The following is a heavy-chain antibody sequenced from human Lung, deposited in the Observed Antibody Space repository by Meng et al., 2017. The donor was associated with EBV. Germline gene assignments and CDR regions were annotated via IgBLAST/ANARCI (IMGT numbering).Heavy chain of an antibody. CDR2: IYYSGST. D-gene: IGHD2-15*01. Sequence: QGQLQEAGPGLVKPSQTLSLTCTVSGGSVDSGAYYWSWIRQRPGKGLEWIGYIYYSGSTYYNPSLKSRVTISVDTPKNQFSLKLSSVTAADTAVYYCAREWCSGGSCYPDYWGQGTLVTVSS. CDR1: GGSVDSGAYY. V-gene: IGHV4-30-4*08. J-gene: IGHJ4*02. CDR3: AREWCSGGSCYPDY.